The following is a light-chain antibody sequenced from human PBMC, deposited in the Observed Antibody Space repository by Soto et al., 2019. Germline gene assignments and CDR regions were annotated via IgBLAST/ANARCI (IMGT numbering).Light chain of an antibody. J-gene: IGLJ1*01. Sequence: QSVLTQPASVSGPPGQSITISCTGTSSDVGAYNYVSWYQQYPGKAPKLMIYDVTSRPSGVSNHFSGSKSGNAASLTISGLQAEDEADYDCCSYTTSSSLVFGTGTKVTVL. CDR1: SSDVGAYNY. V-gene: IGLV2-14*03. CDR2: DVT. CDR3: CSYTTSSSLV.